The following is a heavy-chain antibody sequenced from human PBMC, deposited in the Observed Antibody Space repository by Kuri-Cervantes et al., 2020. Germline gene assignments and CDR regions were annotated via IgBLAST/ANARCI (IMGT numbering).Heavy chain of an antibody. J-gene: IGHJ4*02. Sequence: ASVKVSCRASGYTFTSYDINWVRQAPGQGLEWMGWISAYNGNTNYAQKLQGRVTMTTDTSTSTAYMELRSLRSDDTAVYYCARETTCGGDCYLFDYWGQGTLVTVSS. CDR1: GYTFTSYD. CDR3: ARETTCGGDCYLFDY. CDR2: ISAYNGNT. V-gene: IGHV1-18*01. D-gene: IGHD2-21*01.